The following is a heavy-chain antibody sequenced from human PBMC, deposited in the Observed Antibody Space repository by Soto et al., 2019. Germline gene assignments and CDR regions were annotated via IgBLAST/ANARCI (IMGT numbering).Heavy chain of an antibody. Sequence: SETLSLTCTVSGGSISSGGYYWGWIRQYPGKGLEWIGYIYYSGSTYYNKSLKSRVTISVDTSENQFSLKLRSVTAADTAVYYCARDGGSQGQGMDVWGQGTSVTVSS. J-gene: IGHJ6*02. D-gene: IGHD3-10*01. V-gene: IGHV4-31*03. CDR1: GGSISSGGYY. CDR3: ARDGGSQGQGMDV. CDR2: IYYSGST.